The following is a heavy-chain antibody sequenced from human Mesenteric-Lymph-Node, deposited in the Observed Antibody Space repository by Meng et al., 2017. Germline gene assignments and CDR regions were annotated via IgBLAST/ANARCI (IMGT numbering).Heavy chain of an antibody. Sequence: GGSLRLSCAASGFTFSSYTLNWVRQAPGRGLEWVSSISRSSSYIYYADSVNGRFTISRDNAKSSLFLQMNSLRPEDTAVYYCAGEGSFEGLWFGEKYNDDAFDIWGQGTMVTGSS. J-gene: IGHJ3*02. D-gene: IGHD3-10*01. CDR2: ISRSSSYI. CDR3: AGEGSFEGLWFGEKYNDDAFDI. CDR1: GFTFSSYT. V-gene: IGHV3-21*01.